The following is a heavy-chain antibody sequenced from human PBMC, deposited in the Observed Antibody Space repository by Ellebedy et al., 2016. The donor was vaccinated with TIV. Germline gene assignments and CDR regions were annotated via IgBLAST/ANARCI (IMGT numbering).Heavy chain of an antibody. J-gene: IGHJ4*02. V-gene: IGHV1-18*01. D-gene: IGHD6-13*01. CDR3: ARGLFIAAAGYYFDY. Sequence: ASVKVSXXASGGTFSTYAISWVRQAPGQGLEWMGWISAYNGNTNYAQKLQGRVTMTTDTSTSTAYMELRSLRSDDTAVYYCARGLFIAAAGYYFDYWGQGTLVTVSS. CDR2: ISAYNGNT. CDR1: GGTFSTYA.